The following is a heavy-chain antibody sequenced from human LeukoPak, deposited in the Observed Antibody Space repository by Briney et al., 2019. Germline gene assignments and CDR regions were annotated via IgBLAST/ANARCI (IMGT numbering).Heavy chain of an antibody. CDR3: ARDGPDDYYDSSGYSY. V-gene: IGHV3-7*01. J-gene: IGHJ4*02. CDR1: GFTFSSYW. CDR2: IKQDGSEK. D-gene: IGHD3-22*01. Sequence: GGSLRLSCAASGFTFSSYWMSWVRQAPGEGLELVANIKQDGSEKYYVDSVKGRFTISRDNAKNSLYLQMNSLRAEDTAVYYCARDGPDDYYDSSGYSYWGQGTLVTVSS.